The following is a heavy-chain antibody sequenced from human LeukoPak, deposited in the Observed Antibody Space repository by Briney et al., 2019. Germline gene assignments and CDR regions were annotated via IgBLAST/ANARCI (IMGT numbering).Heavy chain of an antibody. D-gene: IGHD3-3*01. V-gene: IGHV4-31*03. Sequence: SETLSLTCTVSGGSISSGGYYWSWIRQHPGKGLEWIGYIYYSGSTYYNPSLKSRVTISVDTSKNQFSLKLSSVTAADTAVYYRARDQRSHDFWSGYYTGYGMDVWGQGTTVTVSS. CDR1: GGSISSGGYY. J-gene: IGHJ6*02. CDR3: ARDQRSHDFWSGYYTGYGMDV. CDR2: IYYSGST.